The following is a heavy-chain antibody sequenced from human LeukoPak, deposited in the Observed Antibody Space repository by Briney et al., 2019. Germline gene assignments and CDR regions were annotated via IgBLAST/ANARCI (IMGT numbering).Heavy chain of an antibody. Sequence: PSETLSLTCTVSGGSISSSSYSWGWIRQPPEKGLEWIGSIYYRGSTYYNPSLKSRVTISVDTSKSQFSLKLSSVTAADTAVYYCARAATIRVWGSYRYAYYFDYWGQGTLVTVSS. J-gene: IGHJ4*02. CDR2: IYYRGST. D-gene: IGHD3-16*02. CDR1: GGSISSSSYS. V-gene: IGHV4-39*01. CDR3: ARAATIRVWGSYRYAYYFDY.